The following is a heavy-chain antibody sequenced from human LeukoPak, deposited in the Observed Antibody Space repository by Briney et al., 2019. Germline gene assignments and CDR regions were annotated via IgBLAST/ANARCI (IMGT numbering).Heavy chain of an antibody. CDR1: GFTFSSYS. Sequence: GGSLRLSCAASGFTFSSYSMNWVRQAPGKGLEWVSSISSSSSYIYYADSVKGRFTISRDNAKNSLYLQMNSLRAEDTAVYYCARGAVLRFLEWFGDAFDIWGQGTMVTVSS. D-gene: IGHD3-3*01. V-gene: IGHV3-21*01. CDR3: ARGAVLRFLEWFGDAFDI. J-gene: IGHJ3*02. CDR2: ISSSSSYI.